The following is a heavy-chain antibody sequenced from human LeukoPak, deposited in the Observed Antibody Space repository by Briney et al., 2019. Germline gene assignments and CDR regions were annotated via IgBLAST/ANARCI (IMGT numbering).Heavy chain of an antibody. CDR2: IYYSGST. V-gene: IGHV4-39*01. CDR3: ARPLTDTWDY. CDR1: GGSISRSSYY. J-gene: IGHJ4*02. Sequence: SETLSLTCTVSGGSISRSSYYWGWIRQPPGKGLEWIGSIYYSGSTYYNPSLKSRVTISVDTSKNQFSLKLSPVTAADTAVYYCARPLTDTWDYWGQGTLVTVSS.